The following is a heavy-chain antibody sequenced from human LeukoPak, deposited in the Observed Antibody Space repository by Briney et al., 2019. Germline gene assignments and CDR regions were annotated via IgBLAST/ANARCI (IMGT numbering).Heavy chain of an antibody. J-gene: IGHJ4*02. D-gene: IGHD6-13*01. Sequence: GGSLRLSCAASGFTFSSYWMSWVRQAPGKGLEWVSAISGDSRYIYYADSVKGRFTISRDNAKNSLYLQMNSLRAEDTAVYYCAKGSSSWYVSYWGQGTLVTVSS. CDR2: ISGDSRYI. CDR1: GFTFSSYW. V-gene: IGHV3-21*04. CDR3: AKGSSSWYVSY.